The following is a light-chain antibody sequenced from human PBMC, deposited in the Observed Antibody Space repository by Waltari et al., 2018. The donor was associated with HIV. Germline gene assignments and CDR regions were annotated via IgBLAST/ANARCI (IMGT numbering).Light chain of an antibody. CDR2: WAS. Sequence: DIVMTQSPDSLAVSLGERATIYCKSSQSVLYSSNNENYLAWYQQKAGQPPKLLIYWASTRESGVPGRFSGSGSGTDFTLTISSLQAEDVAVYYCQQYYSTPYSFGQGTKLEIK. V-gene: IGKV4-1*01. CDR3: QQYYSTPYS. CDR1: QSVLYSSNNENY. J-gene: IGKJ2*03.